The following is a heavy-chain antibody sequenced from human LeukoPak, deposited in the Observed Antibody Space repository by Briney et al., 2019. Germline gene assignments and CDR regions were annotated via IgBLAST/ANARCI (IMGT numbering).Heavy chain of an antibody. CDR2: ISGSGGST. V-gene: IGHV3-23*01. Sequence: PGGSLRLSCAASGFTFSSYAMSWVRQAPGKGLEWVSAISGSGGSTYYADSVKGRFTISRDNSKNTLYLQMNSLRAEDTAVYYCARVDRSPTVVTPPGYWGQGTLVTVSS. J-gene: IGHJ4*02. CDR3: ARVDRSPTVVTPPGY. D-gene: IGHD4-23*01. CDR1: GFTFSSYA.